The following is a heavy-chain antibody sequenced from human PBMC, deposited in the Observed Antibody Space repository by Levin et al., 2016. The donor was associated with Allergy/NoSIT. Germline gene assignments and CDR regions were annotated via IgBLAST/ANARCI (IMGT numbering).Heavy chain of an antibody. J-gene: IGHJ6*02. D-gene: IGHD6-13*01. CDR2: INHSGST. CDR3: ARGRYSSSWYGVVFYYYGMDV. V-gene: IGHV4-34*01. Sequence: WIRQPPGKGLEWIGEINHSGSTNYNPSLKSRVTISVDTSKNQFSLKLSSVTAADTAVYYCARGRYSSSWYGVVFYYYGMDVWGQGTTVTV.